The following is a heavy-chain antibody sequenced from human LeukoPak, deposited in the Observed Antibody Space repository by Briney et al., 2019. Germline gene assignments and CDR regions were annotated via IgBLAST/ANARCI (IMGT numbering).Heavy chain of an antibody. V-gene: IGHV4-34*01. CDR1: GGSFSGYY. D-gene: IGHD6-19*01. CDR3: ARDQGYSSGYY. J-gene: IGHJ4*02. Sequence: SETLSLTCAVYGGSFSGYYWSWIRQPPGKGLEWIGEINHSGSTNYNPSLKSRVTISVDTSKNQFSLKLSSVTAADTAVYYCARDQGYSSGYYWGQGTLVTVSS. CDR2: INHSGST.